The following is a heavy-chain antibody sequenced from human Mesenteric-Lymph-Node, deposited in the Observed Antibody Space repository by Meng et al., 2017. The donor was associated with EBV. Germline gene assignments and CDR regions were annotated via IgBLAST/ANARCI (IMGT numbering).Heavy chain of an antibody. Sequence: QVQLKQWAAGLLKPSETPSLTRAVYGGSFSGYYWSWIRQPPGKGLEWIGEINHSGSTNYNPSLKSRVTISVDTSKNQFSLKLSSVTAADTAVYYCARFGAILRGFDYWGQGTLVTVSS. CDR2: INHSGST. V-gene: IGHV4-34*01. D-gene: IGHD3-10*01. J-gene: IGHJ4*02. CDR1: GGSFSGYY. CDR3: ARFGAILRGFDY.